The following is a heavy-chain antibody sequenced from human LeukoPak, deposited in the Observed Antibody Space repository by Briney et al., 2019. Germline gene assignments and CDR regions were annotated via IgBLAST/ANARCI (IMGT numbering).Heavy chain of an antibody. Sequence: GGSLRLSCADSGFTFSNYNMNWVRQAPGKAMEWVSSITSSGTYTFYADSVKGRFTISRDNLKNVLYLQMNSLKVEDTALYYCARGLFLSGYLDAFDIWGQGTVVTVSS. CDR2: ITSSGTYT. CDR3: ARGLFLSGYLDAFDI. CDR1: GFTFSNYN. D-gene: IGHD3-22*01. J-gene: IGHJ3*02. V-gene: IGHV3-21*04.